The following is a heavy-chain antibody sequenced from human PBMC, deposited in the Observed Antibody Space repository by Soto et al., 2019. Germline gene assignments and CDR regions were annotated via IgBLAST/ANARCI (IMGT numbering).Heavy chain of an antibody. D-gene: IGHD5-18*01. CDR1: GGSFSGYY. Sequence: PSETLSLTCAVYGGSFSGYYWSWIRQPPGKGLEWIGEINHSGSTNYNPSLKSRVTISVDTSENQFSLKLSSVTAADTAVYYCARARGYSYGYGLDFDYWAQGTLVTVSS. J-gene: IGHJ4*02. V-gene: IGHV4-34*01. CDR2: INHSGST. CDR3: ARARGYSYGYGLDFDY.